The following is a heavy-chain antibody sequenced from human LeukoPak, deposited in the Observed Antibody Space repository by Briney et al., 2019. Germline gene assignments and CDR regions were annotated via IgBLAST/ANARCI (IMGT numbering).Heavy chain of an antibody. V-gene: IGHV3-7*03. CDR1: GFTFSNFW. J-gene: IGHJ5*02. Sequence: GRSLRLSCAASGFTFSNFWMSWVRQAPGKGLEWVANIKVDGSEKYYADPVKGRFTISRDNAENSLYLQMNSLRAEDTAVYYCARHVLSTFGFDPWGQGTLVTVSS. CDR2: IKVDGSEK. D-gene: IGHD2-8*02. CDR3: ARHVLSTFGFDP.